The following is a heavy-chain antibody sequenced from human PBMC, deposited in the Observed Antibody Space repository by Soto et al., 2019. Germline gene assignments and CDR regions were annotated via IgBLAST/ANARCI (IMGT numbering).Heavy chain of an antibody. CDR2: IIPIFGTA. D-gene: IGHD6-13*01. CDR3: ARDLADSSSLPLGAYYYYGMDV. Sequence: ASVKVSCKASGGTFSSYAISWVRQAPGQGLEWMGGIIPIFGTANYAQKFQGRVTITADESTSTAYMELSSLRSEDTAVYYCARDLADSSSLPLGAYYYYGMDVWGQGTTVTVSS. J-gene: IGHJ6*02. CDR1: GGTFSSYA. V-gene: IGHV1-69*13.